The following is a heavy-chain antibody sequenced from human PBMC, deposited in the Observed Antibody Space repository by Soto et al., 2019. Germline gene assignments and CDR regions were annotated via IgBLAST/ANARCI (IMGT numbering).Heavy chain of an antibody. CDR2: IKQDGSEK. CDR3: ARDGYPKNFDY. V-gene: IGHV3-7*03. CDR1: GFTFSSYW. Sequence: PVGSLRLSCAASGFTFSSYWMSWVRQAPGKGLEWVANIKQDGSEKYYVDSVKGRFTISRDNAKNSLYLQMNSLRAEDTAVYYCARDGYPKNFDYWGQGTLVTVSS. J-gene: IGHJ4*02. D-gene: IGHD6-25*01.